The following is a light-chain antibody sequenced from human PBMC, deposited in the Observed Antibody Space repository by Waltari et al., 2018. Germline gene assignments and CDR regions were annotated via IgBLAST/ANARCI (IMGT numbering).Light chain of an antibody. J-gene: IGLJ2*01. CDR1: SSDVGGSTY. Sequence: QSALTQPRSVSGSPGQSVTISCTGTSSDVGGSTYVSWYQQHPGKAPKLMIYDVSNRPSGVPDRFSGSKSGNTASLTISGLQAEDEADYYCCSYAGSYTLVFGGGTKLTVL. V-gene: IGLV2-11*01. CDR3: CSYAGSYTLV. CDR2: DVS.